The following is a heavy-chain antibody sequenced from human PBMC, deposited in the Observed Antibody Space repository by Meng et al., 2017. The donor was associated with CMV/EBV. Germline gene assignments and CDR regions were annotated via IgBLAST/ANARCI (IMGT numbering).Heavy chain of an antibody. CDR2: VNQDGTKI. CDR1: GFTFSRYW. V-gene: IGHV3-7*01. CDR3: ARIGYTSSSLDY. Sequence: GGSLRLSCAASGFTFSRYWMTWVRKAPGKGLEWVVNVNQDGTKIYYVDSVKGRFTVSRDNARNSAYLQLNSLTVEDTAVYYCARIGYTSSSLDYWGRGALVTVSS. J-gene: IGHJ4*02. D-gene: IGHD5-18*01.